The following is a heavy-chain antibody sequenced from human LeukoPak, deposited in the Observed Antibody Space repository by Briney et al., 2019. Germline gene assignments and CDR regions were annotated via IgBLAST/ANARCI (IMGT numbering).Heavy chain of an antibody. D-gene: IGHD1-26*01. J-gene: IGHJ4*02. CDR1: GGSVSSYY. CDR3: ARGSMADIVGATTLDY. V-gene: IGHV4-59*02. CDR2: IYYSGGT. Sequence: SETLSLTCTVSGGSVSSYYWTWIRQPPGKGLEWIGYIYYSGGTNYNPSLKSRVTISVDTSKNQFSLKLTSVTAADTAVYYCARGSMADIVGATTLDYWGQGTLVTVSS.